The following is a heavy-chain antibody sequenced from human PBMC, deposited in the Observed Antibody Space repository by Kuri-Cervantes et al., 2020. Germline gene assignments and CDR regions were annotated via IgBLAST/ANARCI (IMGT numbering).Heavy chain of an antibody. CDR2: INPSGDRT. J-gene: IGHJ5*02. CDR1: GYTFTSHY. D-gene: IGHD6-19*01. V-gene: IGHV1-46*01. Sequence: ASVKVSCKASGYTFTSHYMHWGRQAPGQGLEWMGIINPSGDRTTYAQKFQGRVTLTRDSSTSTVYMDLRSLRPDDTAVYYCARDIGWYQFDPWGQGTRVTVSS. CDR3: ARDIGWYQFDP.